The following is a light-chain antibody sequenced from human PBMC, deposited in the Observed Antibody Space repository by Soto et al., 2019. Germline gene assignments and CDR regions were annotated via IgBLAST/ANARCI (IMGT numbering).Light chain of an antibody. Sequence: QSALTQTASVSGSPGQSITISCTGTSSDVGSYNLVSWYQQHPGKAPKLLIYEGTKRPSGVSNRFSESKSGNTASLTISGLQAEDEADYYCCSYAGSSTLVVFGGGTKLTVL. CDR2: EGT. CDR1: SSDVGSYNL. CDR3: CSYAGSSTLVV. J-gene: IGLJ2*01. V-gene: IGLV2-23*01.